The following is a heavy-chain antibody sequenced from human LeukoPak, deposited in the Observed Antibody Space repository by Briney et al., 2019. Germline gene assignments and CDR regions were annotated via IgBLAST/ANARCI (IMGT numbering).Heavy chain of an antibody. CDR2: IYSGGST. CDR3: AKAREDTAMAPFDY. J-gene: IGHJ4*02. D-gene: IGHD5-18*01. Sequence: GGSLRLSCAASGFTVSSNYMSWVRQAPGKGLEWVSVIYSGGSTYYADSVKGRFTISRDNSKNTLYLQMNSLRAEDTAVYYCAKAREDTAMAPFDYWGQGTLVTVSS. V-gene: IGHV3-53*01. CDR1: GFTVSSNY.